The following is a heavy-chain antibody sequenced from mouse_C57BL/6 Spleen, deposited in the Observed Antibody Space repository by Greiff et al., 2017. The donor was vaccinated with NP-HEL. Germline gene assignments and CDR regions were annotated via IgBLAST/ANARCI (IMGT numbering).Heavy chain of an antibody. CDR3: ARNYYGSSVPDY. J-gene: IGHJ2*01. CDR1: GFTFSDYG. CDR2: ISSGSSTI. D-gene: IGHD1-1*01. V-gene: IGHV5-17*01. Sequence: EVKLVESGGGLVKPGGSLKLSCAASGFTFSDYGMHWVRQAPEKGLEWVAYISSGSSTIYYADTVKGRFTISRDNAKNTLFLQMTSLGVEDTAMYYCARNYYGSSVPDYWGQGTTLTVSS.